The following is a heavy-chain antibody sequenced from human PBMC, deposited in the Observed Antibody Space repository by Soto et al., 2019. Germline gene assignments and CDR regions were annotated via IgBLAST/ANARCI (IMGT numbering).Heavy chain of an antibody. CDR3: ASLHYYDSSGYYYERETYFDY. CDR2: IYYSGSP. Sequence: PSEILSLTCTVSGGSISSSSYYWGWIRQPPGKGLEWLGSIYYSGSPYYNPSLKSRVTISVDTSKNQFSLKLSSVTAADTAVYYCASLHYYDSSGYYYERETYFDYGGQGTRVTVSS. D-gene: IGHD3-22*01. V-gene: IGHV4-39*01. CDR1: GGSISSSSYY. J-gene: IGHJ4*02.